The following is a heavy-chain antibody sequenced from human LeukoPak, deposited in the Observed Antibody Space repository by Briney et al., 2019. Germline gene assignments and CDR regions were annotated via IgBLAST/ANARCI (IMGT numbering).Heavy chain of an antibody. V-gene: IGHV4-4*07. Sequence: SETLSLTCTVSGGSIRSYYWSWIRQSAGKGLEWIGRIYTSGSTNYNPSLKSRVTMSVGRSKNQFSLKLSSVTAADTAVYYCARESDWAPIDYWGQGTLVTVSS. CDR3: ARESDWAPIDY. D-gene: IGHD3-9*01. CDR2: IYTSGST. J-gene: IGHJ4*02. CDR1: GGSIRSYY.